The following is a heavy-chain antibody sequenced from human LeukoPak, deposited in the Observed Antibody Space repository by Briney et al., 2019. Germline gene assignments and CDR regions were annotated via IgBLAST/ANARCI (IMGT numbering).Heavy chain of an antibody. CDR2: ISNYNGDT. CDR1: GCTFNSYG. Sequence: ASVKVSCKASGCTFNSYGFSWVRQAPGQGLEWAGWISNYNGDTRYAQKFQGRVTMTTDTSTRTSNMELRNLGSDDTAVYYCARALYSDSSGYYPGLDHWGQGTLVTVSS. D-gene: IGHD3-22*01. J-gene: IGHJ4*02. CDR3: ARALYSDSSGYYPGLDH. V-gene: IGHV1-18*01.